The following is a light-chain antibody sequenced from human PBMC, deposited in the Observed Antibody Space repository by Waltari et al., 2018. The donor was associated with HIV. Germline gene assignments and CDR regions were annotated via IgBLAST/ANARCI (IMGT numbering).Light chain of an antibody. V-gene: IGKV2-28*01. CDR3: MQALEIPLT. Sequence: DIVMTQPPFFLPVSPGEPASISCRPSQSLLHNNGYNYLNWYMQRPGQSPQLLIYLASHRASGVPDRFSGSGSGTDFTLHIKKVEADDVGLYFCMQALEIPLTFGGGTKVEIK. J-gene: IGKJ4*01. CDR2: LAS. CDR1: QSLLHNNGYNY.